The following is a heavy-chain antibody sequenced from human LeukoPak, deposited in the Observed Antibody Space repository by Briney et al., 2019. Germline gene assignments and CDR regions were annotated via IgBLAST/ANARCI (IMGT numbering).Heavy chain of an antibody. V-gene: IGHV3-30*18. Sequence: GGSLRLSCATSGFTFRNYGVHWGRQAPGKGLEWVAVISNDGRNKYYADSVKGRFTISRDNSKNTLYLQMNSLRPEDTAVYYCAKVGYVEDTAKVGHYFDYWGQGTLVTVSS. CDR1: GFTFRNYG. D-gene: IGHD5-18*01. CDR3: AKVGYVEDTAKVGHYFDY. J-gene: IGHJ4*02. CDR2: ISNDGRNK.